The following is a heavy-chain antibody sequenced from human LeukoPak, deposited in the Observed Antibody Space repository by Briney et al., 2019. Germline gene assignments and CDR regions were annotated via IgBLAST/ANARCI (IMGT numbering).Heavy chain of an antibody. CDR3: ARLSTVVAATPTTFDY. CDR1: GYSFTSYW. J-gene: IGHJ4*02. CDR2: IYPGDSDT. V-gene: IGHV5-51*07. D-gene: IGHD2-15*01. Sequence: GESLEISCKGSGYSFTSYWIGWVHQMPGKGLERMGIIYPGDSDTRYSPSFQGQVTISADKSISTAYLQWSSLKASDTAMYYCARLSTVVAATPTTFDYWGQGTLVTVSS.